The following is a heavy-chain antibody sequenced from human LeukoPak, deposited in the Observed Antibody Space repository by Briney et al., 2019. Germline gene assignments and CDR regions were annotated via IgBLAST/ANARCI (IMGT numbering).Heavy chain of an antibody. CDR3: ARGGRIVVVVAARRYNRFDP. J-gene: IGHJ5*02. Sequence: PSETLSLTCAVYGGSFSGYYWSWIRQPPGKGLEWIGEINHSGSTNYNPSLKSRVTISVDTSKNQFSLKLSSVTAADTAVYYCARGGRIVVVVAARRYNRFDPWGQGTLVTVSS. CDR1: GGSFSGYY. V-gene: IGHV4-34*01. D-gene: IGHD2-15*01. CDR2: INHSGST.